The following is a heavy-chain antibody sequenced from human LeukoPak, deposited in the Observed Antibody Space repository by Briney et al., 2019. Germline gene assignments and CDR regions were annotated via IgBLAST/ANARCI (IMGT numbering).Heavy chain of an antibody. J-gene: IGHJ1*01. V-gene: IGHV3-33*01. D-gene: IGHD3-22*01. CDR1: GFTFSSYG. CDR3: ARGDYYDSSGYSQYFQH. CDR2: IWYDGSNK. Sequence: AGGSLRLSCAASGFTFSSYGMHWVRQAPGKGLEWVAGIWYDGSNKYYADSVKGRFTISRDNSKNTLYLQMNSLRAEDTAVYYCARGDYYDSSGYSQYFQHWGQGTLVTVSS.